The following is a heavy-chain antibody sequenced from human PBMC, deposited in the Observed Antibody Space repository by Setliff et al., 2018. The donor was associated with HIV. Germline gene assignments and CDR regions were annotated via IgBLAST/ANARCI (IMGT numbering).Heavy chain of an antibody. CDR3: ARWCAAAGCYPAIYHFDS. V-gene: IGHV1-3*04. CDR1: GYTFSEYA. CDR2: IDTDNGYR. D-gene: IGHD2-2*01. Sequence: ASVKVSCKASGYTFSEYAIHWVRQVPGQRLEWMGRIDTDNGYRRYSPKLQGRVTITKDTSANTAYMELRGLRSEDTAVYYCARWCAAAGCYPAIYHFDSWGQGTLVTVSS. J-gene: IGHJ4*02.